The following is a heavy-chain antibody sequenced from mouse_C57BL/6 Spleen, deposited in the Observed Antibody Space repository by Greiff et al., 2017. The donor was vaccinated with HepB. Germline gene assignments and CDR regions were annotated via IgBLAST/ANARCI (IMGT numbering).Heavy chain of an antibody. CDR3: ARRGRVYYGSSYDYFDV. Sequence: DVKLVESGGGLVKPGGSLKLSCAASGFTFSSYAMSWVRQTPEKRLEWVATISDGGSYTYYPDNVKGRFTISRDNAKNNLYLQMSHLKSEDTAMYYCARRGRVYYGSSYDYFDVWGTGTTVTVSS. D-gene: IGHD1-1*01. CDR2: ISDGGSYT. V-gene: IGHV5-4*03. CDR1: GFTFSSYA. J-gene: IGHJ1*03.